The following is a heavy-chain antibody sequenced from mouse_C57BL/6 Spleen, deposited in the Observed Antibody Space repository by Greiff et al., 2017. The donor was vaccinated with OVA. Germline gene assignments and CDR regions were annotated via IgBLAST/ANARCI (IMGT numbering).Heavy chain of an antibody. V-gene: IGHV1-69*01. Sequence: QVQLKQSGAELVMPGASVKLSCKASGYTFTSYWMHWVKQRPGQGLEWIGEIDPSDSYTNYNQKFKGKSTLTVDKSSSTAYMQLSSLTSEDSAVYYCARRYDYDTPNYAMDYWGQGTSVTVSS. J-gene: IGHJ4*01. CDR2: IDPSDSYT. D-gene: IGHD2-4*01. CDR1: GYTFTSYW. CDR3: ARRYDYDTPNYAMDY.